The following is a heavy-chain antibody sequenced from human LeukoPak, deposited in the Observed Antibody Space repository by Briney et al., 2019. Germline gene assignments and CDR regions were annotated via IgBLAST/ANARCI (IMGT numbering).Heavy chain of an antibody. J-gene: IGHJ4*02. V-gene: IGHV4-30-2*01. Sequence: PSQTLSLTCTVSGGSISIDGYYWSWIRQPPGKGLEWIGYIYHTGSTYYNPSLKSRVTISVDRSKNQFSMKLTSVTAADTAVYYCARAWGEDAFDYWGQGTLVTVSS. CDR3: ARAWGEDAFDY. CDR1: GGSISIDGYY. D-gene: IGHD3-10*01. CDR2: IYHTGST.